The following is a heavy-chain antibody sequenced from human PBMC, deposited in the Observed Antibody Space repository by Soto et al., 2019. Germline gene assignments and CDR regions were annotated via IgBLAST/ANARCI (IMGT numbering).Heavy chain of an antibody. D-gene: IGHD3-9*01. CDR2: VYYSGTI. J-gene: IGHJ4*02. CDR1: GGSVSNKTYY. CDR3: ARTTAVPNTLRSRYFFDF. V-gene: IGHV4-61*01. Sequence: QVQLQESGPGLLKPSETLSLTCSVSGGSVSNKTYYWSWIRQPPGKKLEWIGYVYYSGTINYNPSLKSRVTISVDMSKNQFSLRLTSVTAADTALYYCARTTAVPNTLRSRYFFDFWGQGTLVTVSS.